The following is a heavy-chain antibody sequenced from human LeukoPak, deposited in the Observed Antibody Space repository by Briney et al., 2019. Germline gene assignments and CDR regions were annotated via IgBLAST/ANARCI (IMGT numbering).Heavy chain of an antibody. CDR1: GFSLSTSGVG. CDR2: IYWDDDK. Sequence: SGPTLVNPTQTLTLTCTFSGFSLSTSGVGVGWIRQPPGKALEWLALIYWDDDKRYSPSLKSRLTITKDTSKNQVVLTMTNMDPVDTATYYCAHIPPRYDYVCGSYRHNFYFDYWGQGTLVTVSS. D-gene: IGHD3-16*02. V-gene: IGHV2-5*02. CDR3: AHIPPRYDYVCGSYRHNFYFDY. J-gene: IGHJ4*02.